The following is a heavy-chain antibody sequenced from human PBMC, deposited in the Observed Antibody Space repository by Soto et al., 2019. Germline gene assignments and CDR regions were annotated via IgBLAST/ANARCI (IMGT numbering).Heavy chain of an antibody. V-gene: IGHV1-69*13. J-gene: IGHJ5*02. CDR2: IIPIFGTA. CDR3: ARGFRYSSSWDWFDP. D-gene: IGHD6-13*01. CDR1: GGTFSSYA. Sequence: EASVKVSCKASGGTFSSYAISWVRQAPGQGLEWMGGIIPIFGTANYAQKFQGRVTITADESTSTAYMELSSLRSEDTAVYYCARGFRYSSSWDWFDPWGQGTLVTVSS.